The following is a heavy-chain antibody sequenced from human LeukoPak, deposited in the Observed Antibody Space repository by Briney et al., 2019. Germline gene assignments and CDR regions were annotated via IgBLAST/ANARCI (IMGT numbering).Heavy chain of an antibody. D-gene: IGHD3-22*01. Sequence: GGSLRLSCAVSGFTFSSYAMSWVRQAPGKGPEWVSIIGRDGRNTHYADSVEGRFTISRDNSKSTLFLLVNSLRAEDTAVYYCAKGHAVIVPSTRYFDYWGQGTLVTVSS. CDR1: GFTFSSYA. CDR3: AKGHAVIVPSTRYFDY. CDR2: IGRDGRNT. V-gene: IGHV3-23*01. J-gene: IGHJ4*02.